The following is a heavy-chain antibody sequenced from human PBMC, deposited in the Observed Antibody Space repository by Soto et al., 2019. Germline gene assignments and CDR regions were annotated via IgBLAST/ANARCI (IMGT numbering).Heavy chain of an antibody. V-gene: IGHV1-18*01. CDR2: ISAYNGNT. CDR3: ARAVRDHGYNWFDP. D-gene: IGHD4-17*01. Sequence: GASVKVSCKASGYTFTSYVISWVRQAPGQGLEWMGWISAYNGNTNYAQKLQGRVTMTTDTSTSTAYMELRSLRSDDTAVYYCARAVRDHGYNWFDPWGQGTLVTVSS. CDR1: GYTFTSYV. J-gene: IGHJ5*02.